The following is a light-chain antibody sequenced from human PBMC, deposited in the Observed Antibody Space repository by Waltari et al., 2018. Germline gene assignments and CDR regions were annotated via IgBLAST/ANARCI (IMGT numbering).Light chain of an antibody. CDR2: DVS. CDR3: SSYTSSSTLDVV. V-gene: IGLV2-14*01. J-gene: IGLJ2*01. CDR1: SSDVGGYNY. Sequence: QSALTQPASVSGSPGQSITISCTGTSSDVGGYNYVSWYQQHPGKAPKLMIYDVSNRPSGVSYRFSGSKSGTTASLTISGLQAEDEADYYCSSYTSSSTLDVVFGGGTKVTVL.